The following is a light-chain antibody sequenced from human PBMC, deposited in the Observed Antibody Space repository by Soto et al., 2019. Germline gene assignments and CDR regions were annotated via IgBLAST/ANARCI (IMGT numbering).Light chain of an antibody. CDR3: HYYDDSPPFP. J-gene: IGKJ3*01. CDR2: GAS. CDR1: QSVSSRF. V-gene: IGKV3-20*01. Sequence: EIVLTQSPGTLSLSPGERATFSCRASQSVSSRFLAWYQQKPGQAPRLLIYGASSRATGIPDRFSGSGSGIDFTLTISRLEPEDFAVYYCHYYDDSPPFPFGPGTKVDIK.